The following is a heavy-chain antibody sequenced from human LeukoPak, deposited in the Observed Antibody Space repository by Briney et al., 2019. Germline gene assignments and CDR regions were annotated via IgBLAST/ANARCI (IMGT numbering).Heavy chain of an antibody. CDR1: GFTFSSYG. J-gene: IGHJ3*02. CDR2: VRSDGSTE. Sequence: GGSLRLSCAASGFTFSSYGMHWVRQAPGKGLEWVAFVRSDGSTEYYADSVKGRFTISRDNAKNSLHLQMNSLRAEDTAVYYCARVGTPQTGLFAFDIWGQGTMVTVSS. D-gene: IGHD3-10*01. V-gene: IGHV3-30*02. CDR3: ARVGTPQTGLFAFDI.